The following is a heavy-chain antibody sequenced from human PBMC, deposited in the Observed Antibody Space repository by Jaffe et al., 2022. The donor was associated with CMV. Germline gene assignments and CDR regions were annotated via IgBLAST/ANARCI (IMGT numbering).Heavy chain of an antibody. Sequence: DVQLVESGGGLVQPGGSLRLSCAASGFTLTDYFMDWVRQAPGKGLEWVARSGNKPNSYTTEYAASVRGRFIISRDESQNSLYLQMSSLKTEDTAMYFCVRGSRGFDYWGQGTRVTVSS. CDR3: VRGSRGFDY. V-gene: IGHV3-72*01. D-gene: IGHD2-2*01. J-gene: IGHJ4*02. CDR1: GFTLTDYF. CDR2: SGNKPNSYTT.